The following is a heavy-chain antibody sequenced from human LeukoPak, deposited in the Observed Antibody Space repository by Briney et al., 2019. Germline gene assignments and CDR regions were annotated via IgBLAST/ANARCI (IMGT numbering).Heavy chain of an antibody. CDR1: GGSISSYY. D-gene: IGHD2-2*01. J-gene: IGHJ5*02. Sequence: SETLSLTYTVSGGSISSYYWSWIRQPPGKGLEWIGYIYYSGSTNYNPSLKSRVTISVDTSKNQFSLKLSSVTAADTAVYYCAREHFCSSTSCPIRGRWFDPWGQGTLVTVSS. V-gene: IGHV4-59*01. CDR2: IYYSGST. CDR3: AREHFCSSTSCPIRGRWFDP.